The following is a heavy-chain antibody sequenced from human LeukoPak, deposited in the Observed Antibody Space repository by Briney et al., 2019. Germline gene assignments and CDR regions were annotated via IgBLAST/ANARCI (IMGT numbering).Heavy chain of an antibody. J-gene: IGHJ4*02. Sequence: SETLSLTCAVSGGSISSYYWSWIRQPPGKGLEWIGYIYYSGTTNYNPSLKRRVTISVDTSKNQFSLKLNSVTAADTAVYYCARLPLRSHFDYWGQGTLVTVSS. CDR3: ARLPLRSHFDY. CDR1: GGSISSYY. V-gene: IGHV4-59*08. CDR2: IYYSGTT.